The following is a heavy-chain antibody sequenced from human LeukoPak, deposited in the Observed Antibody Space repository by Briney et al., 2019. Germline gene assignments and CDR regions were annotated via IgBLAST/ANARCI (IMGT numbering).Heavy chain of an antibody. D-gene: IGHD5-18*01. CDR1: GGSISSGGYY. CDR2: IYYSGST. J-gene: IGHJ4*02. Sequence: PSQTLSLTCTVSGGSISSGGYYWSWIRQHPGKGLEWIGYIYYSGSTYYNPSLKSRVTISVDTSKNQFSLKLSSVTAADTAVYYCARGPPHLPGNIGCSYGLFDYWGQGTLVTVSS. CDR3: ARGPPHLPGNIGCSYGLFDY. V-gene: IGHV4-31*03.